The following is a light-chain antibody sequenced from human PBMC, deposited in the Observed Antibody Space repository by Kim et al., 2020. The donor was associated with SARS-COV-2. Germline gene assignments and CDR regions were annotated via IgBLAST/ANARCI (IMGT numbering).Light chain of an antibody. CDR2: GAS. CDR1: QCVSNNY. J-gene: IGKJ4*01. V-gene: IGKV3-20*01. Sequence: PRERTTASCRASQCVSNNYFAWFRRKPGQPPRLLISGASSRAPGIPDRFSGSGSGTDFTLTISRLEPEDFAVYYCQQYGSSSPTFGGGTKVDIK. CDR3: QQYGSSSPT.